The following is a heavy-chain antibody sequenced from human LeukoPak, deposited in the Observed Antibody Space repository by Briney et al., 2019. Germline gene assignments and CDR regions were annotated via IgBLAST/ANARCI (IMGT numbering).Heavy chain of an antibody. CDR3: ARVSGDYGSGSYPAMDV. CDR2: IYYSGST. V-gene: IGHV4-59*12. Sequence: SETLSLTCTVSGGSISSYYWSWIRQRPGKGLEWIGYIYYSGSTNYNPSLKSRATISVDTSKNQFSLKLSSVTAADTAVYYCARVSGDYGSGSYPAMDVWGQGTTVTVSS. CDR1: GGSISSYY. D-gene: IGHD3-10*01. J-gene: IGHJ6*02.